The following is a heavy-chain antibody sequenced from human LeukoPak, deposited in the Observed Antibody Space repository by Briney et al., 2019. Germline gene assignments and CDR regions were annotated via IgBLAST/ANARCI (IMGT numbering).Heavy chain of an antibody. CDR3: ARGLTGLYYYYGMDV. V-gene: IGHV3-74*01. CDR2: INSDGSST. J-gene: IGHJ6*02. CDR1: GFTFDDYA. Sequence: GGSLRLSCAASGFTFDDYAMHWVRQAPGKGLVWVSRINSDGSSTSYADSVKGRFTISRDNAKNTLYLQMNSLRAEDTAVYYCARGLTGLYYYYGMDVWGQGTTVTVSS. D-gene: IGHD3-9*01.